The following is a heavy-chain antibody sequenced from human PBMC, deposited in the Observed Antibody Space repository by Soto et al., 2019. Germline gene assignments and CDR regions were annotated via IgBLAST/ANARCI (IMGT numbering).Heavy chain of an antibody. CDR2: ISSDGYHK. J-gene: IGHJ4*02. CDR3: AREPSYDSGGSPRDY. Sequence: QVQLVESGGGVVQPGRSLRLSCAASGITFSTYSMHWAGQAPGRGLGGVGVISSDGYHKYYADSVKGRFTISRDNSKSTMYLEMNSLSAEDTALYYCAREPSYDSGGSPRDYWGQGALVTVSS. CDR1: GITFSTYS. V-gene: IGHV3-30*04. D-gene: IGHD3-22*01.